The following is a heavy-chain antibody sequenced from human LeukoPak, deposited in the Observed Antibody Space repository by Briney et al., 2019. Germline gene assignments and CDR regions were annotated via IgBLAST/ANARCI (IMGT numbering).Heavy chain of an antibody. Sequence: SETLSLTCTVSGVSVISHTYYWGWIRQPPGKGLEWIGSIYHSGNTYYNPSLKSRVTISVDASKIQFSLRLSSVTAADTAVYYCARSSGGVAAAATPWGQGTLVTVSS. CDR3: ARSSGGVAAAATP. CDR2: IYHSGNT. J-gene: IGHJ5*02. CDR1: GVSVISHTYY. D-gene: IGHD6-13*01. V-gene: IGHV4-39*01.